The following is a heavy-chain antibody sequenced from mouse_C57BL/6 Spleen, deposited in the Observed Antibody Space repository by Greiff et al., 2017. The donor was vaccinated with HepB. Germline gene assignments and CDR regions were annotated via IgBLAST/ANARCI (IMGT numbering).Heavy chain of an antibody. D-gene: IGHD4-1*01. Sequence: VQLQESGAELARPGASVKLSCKASGYTFTSYGISWVKQRTGQGLEWIGEIYPRSGNTYYNEKFKGKATLTADKSSSTAYMERHSLTSEDSAVYCCASPYPPGAYWGQGTLVTVSA. V-gene: IGHV1-81*01. CDR2: IYPRSGNT. CDR3: ASPYPPGAY. J-gene: IGHJ3*01. CDR1: GYTFTSYG.